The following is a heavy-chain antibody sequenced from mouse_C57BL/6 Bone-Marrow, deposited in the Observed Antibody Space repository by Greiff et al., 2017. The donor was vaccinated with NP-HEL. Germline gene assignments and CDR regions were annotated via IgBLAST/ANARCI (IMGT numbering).Heavy chain of an antibody. CDR3: TTGYDGPLCAY. CDR2: IDPENGDT. Sequence: EVQLQQSGAELVRPGASVKLSCTASGFNIKDDYMHWVKQRPEQGLEWIGWIDPENGDTEYASKFQGKATITADTSSNTAYLQLSSLTSEDTAVYYCTTGYDGPLCAYWGPGTLVTVSA. J-gene: IGHJ3*01. V-gene: IGHV14-4*01. D-gene: IGHD2-2*01. CDR1: GFNIKDDY.